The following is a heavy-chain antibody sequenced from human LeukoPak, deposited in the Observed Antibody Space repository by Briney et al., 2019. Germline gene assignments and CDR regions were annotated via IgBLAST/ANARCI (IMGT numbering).Heavy chain of an antibody. V-gene: IGHV3-21*01. D-gene: IGHD5-18*01. J-gene: IGHJ4*02. CDR2: ISSSSSYI. Sequence: GGSLRLSCAASGFTFSSYSMNWVRQAPGKGLEWVSSISSSSSYIYYADSVKGRFTISRDNAKNPLYLQMNSLRAEDTAVYYCARDKLAGPVDTAILGYWGQGTLVTASS. CDR3: ARDKLAGPVDTAILGY. CDR1: GFTFSSYS.